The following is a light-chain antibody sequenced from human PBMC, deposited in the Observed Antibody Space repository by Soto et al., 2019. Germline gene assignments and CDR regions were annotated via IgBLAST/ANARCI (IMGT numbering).Light chain of an antibody. Sequence: DIQMTQSPSSVSASVGDRVTITFRASQGISTNLAWYQQKPGKAPKRLIYAASSLQSGVPPRFSGSGSGTAFTLTISSLQPEDFAIYYCQQARRVQLRFGQGRRLEI. CDR3: QQARRVQLR. CDR1: QGISTN. CDR2: AAS. J-gene: IGKJ5*01. V-gene: IGKV1-12*01.